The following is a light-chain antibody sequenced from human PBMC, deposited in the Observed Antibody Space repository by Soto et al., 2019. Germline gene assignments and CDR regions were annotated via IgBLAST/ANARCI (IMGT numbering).Light chain of an antibody. V-gene: IGLV2-23*01. CDR3: CSYAGSNYYV. CDR2: EGS. J-gene: IGLJ1*01. Sequence: QSALTQPASVSGSPGQSITISCTATSNHVGSYNLVSWYQHHPGKAPKLMIFEGSKRPSGVSNRFSGSKSGNTASLTISGLQAEDEADFYCCSYAGSNYYVFGTGTKVTV. CDR1: SNHVGSYNL.